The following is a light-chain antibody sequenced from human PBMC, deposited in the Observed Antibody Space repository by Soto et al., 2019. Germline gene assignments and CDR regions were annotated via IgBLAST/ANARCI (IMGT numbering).Light chain of an antibody. CDR2: AAS. CDR1: RRIGNT. CDR3: QQRLSPHLA. V-gene: IGKV1-39*01. Sequence: EIQVTQSPTSLSASVGERITITCRASRRIGNTLNWYQQRPGKAPQLLIYAASSLQSGVPSRFSGISAGTDCPLTINRLQADDVATSYCQQRLSPHLAFGQGKRL. J-gene: IGKJ5*01.